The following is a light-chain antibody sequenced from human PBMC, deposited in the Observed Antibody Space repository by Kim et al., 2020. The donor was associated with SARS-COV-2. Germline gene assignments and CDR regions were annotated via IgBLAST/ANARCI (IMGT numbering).Light chain of an antibody. J-gene: IGLJ2*01. Sequence: EKTVTISCSRSSGSIDDNYVQWYQQRPGGVPTIVIYEDDQRPSGVSDRFSGSIDNSSNSASLTISGLKTEDEADYYCQSYNRTNVVFGGGTKSPS. V-gene: IGLV6-57*03. CDR3: QSYNRTNVV. CDR1: SGSIDDNY. CDR2: EDD.